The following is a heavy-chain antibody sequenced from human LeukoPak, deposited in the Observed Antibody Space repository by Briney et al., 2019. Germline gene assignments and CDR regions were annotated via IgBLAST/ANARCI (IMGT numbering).Heavy chain of an antibody. CDR2: ISYDGSNK. V-gene: IGHV3-30-3*01. CDR1: GFAFSSYA. J-gene: IGHJ5*02. D-gene: IGHD6-19*01. CDR3: AKAGAVAGTDWFDP. Sequence: GGSLRLSCAASGFAFSSYAMHWVRQAPGKGLEWVAVISYDGSNKYYADSVKGRFTISRDNSKNTLYLQMNSLRAEDTAVYYCAKAGAVAGTDWFDPWGQGTLVTVSS.